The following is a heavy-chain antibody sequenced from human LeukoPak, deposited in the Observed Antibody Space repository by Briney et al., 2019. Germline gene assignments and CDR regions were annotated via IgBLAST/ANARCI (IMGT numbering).Heavy chain of an antibody. CDR2: IKRDGSER. Sequence: GGSLRLSCEASGFSFSMYWMAWVRQAPGKGLEWVANIKRDGSERHCLDSVRGRFTDSRDNAKNSLYLQLNSLRAEDTAVYFCARDTTYYESSAYYDSYDIWGQGTAVTVSS. CDR3: ARDTTYYESSAYYDSYDI. V-gene: IGHV3-7*01. J-gene: IGHJ3*02. CDR1: GFSFSMYW. D-gene: IGHD3-22*01.